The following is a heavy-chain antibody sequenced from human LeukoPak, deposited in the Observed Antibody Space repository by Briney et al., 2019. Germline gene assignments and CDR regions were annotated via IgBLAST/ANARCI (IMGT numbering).Heavy chain of an antibody. CDR1: GFTFSDYY. J-gene: IGHJ4*02. D-gene: IGHD3-22*01. V-gene: IGHV3-11*04. CDR2: ISRTGTTI. CDR3: ARDVALSTYHFDSSGLLDY. Sequence: GSLRLSCAASGFTFSDYYMSWIRQAPGKGLEWVSYISRTGTTIYYADSVKGRFTISRDNAKNSLSLQMNSLRGEDTAVYYCARDVALSTYHFDSSGLLDYWGQGTLVTVSS.